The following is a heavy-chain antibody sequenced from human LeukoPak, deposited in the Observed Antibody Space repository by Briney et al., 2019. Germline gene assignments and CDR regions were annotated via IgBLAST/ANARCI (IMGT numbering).Heavy chain of an antibody. J-gene: IGHJ4*02. Sequence: PWETLSLTCAVYGGSFSGYYWSWIRQPPGKGLEWIGEINHSGSTNYNPSLKSRVTISVDTSKNQFSLKLSSVTAADTAVYYCARGSIRYSGSYPRLNQVDYWGQGTLVTVSS. CDR1: GGSFSGYY. CDR2: INHSGST. D-gene: IGHD1-26*01. V-gene: IGHV4-34*01. CDR3: ARGSIRYSGSYPRLNQVDY.